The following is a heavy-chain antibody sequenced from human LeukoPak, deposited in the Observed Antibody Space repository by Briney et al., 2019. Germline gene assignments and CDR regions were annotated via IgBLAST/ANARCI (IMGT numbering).Heavy chain of an antibody. J-gene: IGHJ5*02. D-gene: IGHD4/OR15-4a*01. CDR1: GYPITSYD. Sequence: GASVKVSCKASGYPITSYDLNWVRQAPGQRLEWMGCMNVKSGTADYAPKFQGRVTMTRNTSISTAYMELSSLRPEDTAVYYCARLPGYFGASWGQGTLVTVSS. CDR3: ARLPGYFGAS. CDR2: MNVKSGTA. V-gene: IGHV1-8*01.